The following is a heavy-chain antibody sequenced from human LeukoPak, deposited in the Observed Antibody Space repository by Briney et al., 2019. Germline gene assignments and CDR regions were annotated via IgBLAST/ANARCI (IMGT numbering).Heavy chain of an antibody. J-gene: IGHJ4*02. D-gene: IGHD6-6*01. CDR3: ARGGVAARPVDY. V-gene: IGHV4-34*01. Sequence: SETLSLTCAVYGGSFSGYYWSWIRQPPGKGLEWIGEINHNGSTNYNPSLKSRVTISVDTSKNQFSLKLSSVTAADTAVYYCARGGVAARPVDYWGQGTLVTVSS. CDR1: GGSFSGYY. CDR2: INHNGST.